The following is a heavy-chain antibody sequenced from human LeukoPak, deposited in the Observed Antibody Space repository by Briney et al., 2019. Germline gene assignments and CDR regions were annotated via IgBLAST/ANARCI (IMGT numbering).Heavy chain of an antibody. Sequence: PSETLSLTCTVSGGSISSGSYYWSWIRQPAGKGLEWIGRIYTSGSTKYNPSLKSRVTISVDRSKNQFSLKLSSVTAADTAVYYCARESHGYNLGSYYFDYWGQGTLVAVSS. V-gene: IGHV4-61*02. CDR1: GGSISSGSYY. D-gene: IGHD5-24*01. CDR2: IYTSGST. CDR3: ARESHGYNLGSYYFDY. J-gene: IGHJ4*02.